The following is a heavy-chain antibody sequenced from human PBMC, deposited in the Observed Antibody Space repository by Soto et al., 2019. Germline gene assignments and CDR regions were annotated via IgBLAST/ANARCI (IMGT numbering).Heavy chain of an antibody. V-gene: IGHV4-39*01. CDR1: GDSISNSRFY. CDR3: ARDFFDSSDYTTNWFDP. D-gene: IGHD3-22*01. CDR2: IYHTGNA. Sequence: SETLSLTCSVSGDSISNSRFYWAWIRQPPGEGLEWIGSIYHTGNAYYNPSLKSQVNISVDTSKSKYSLKLTSVTAADAALYYCARDFFDSSDYTTNWFDPWGQGTLVTVS. J-gene: IGHJ5*02.